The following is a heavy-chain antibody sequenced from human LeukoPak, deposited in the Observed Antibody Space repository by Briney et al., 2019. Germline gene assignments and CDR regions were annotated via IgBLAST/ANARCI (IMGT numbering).Heavy chain of an antibody. CDR3: AKEIVGAPTPGAY. J-gene: IGHJ4*02. Sequence: SETLSLTCAVSTDCITSNWWSWVRQPPGKGLEWIGEVHKSGSTNYYPSLQSRVTISIDKSKNQIALELTSVTAADTAVYYCAKEIVGAPTPGAYWGQGILVTVSS. CDR2: VHKSGST. V-gene: IGHV4-4*02. D-gene: IGHD1-26*01. CDR1: TDCITSNW.